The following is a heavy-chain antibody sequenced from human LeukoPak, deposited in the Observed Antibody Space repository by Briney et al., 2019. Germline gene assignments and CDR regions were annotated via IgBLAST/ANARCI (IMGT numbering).Heavy chain of an antibody. Sequence: GESLQISCKGSGYSFTSYWIGWVRQMPGKGLEWMGIIYLGDSDTRYSQYFQGQITISADKSISTAYLQWSSLKASDTAMYYCAIRLAAAGISAFDIWGQGTMVTVSS. CDR3: AIRLAAAGISAFDI. D-gene: IGHD6-13*01. CDR1: GYSFTSYW. J-gene: IGHJ3*02. V-gene: IGHV5-51*01. CDR2: IYLGDSDT.